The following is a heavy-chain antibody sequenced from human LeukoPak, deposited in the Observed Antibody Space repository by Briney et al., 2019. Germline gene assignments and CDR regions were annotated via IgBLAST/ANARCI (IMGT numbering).Heavy chain of an antibody. CDR1: GGSIKNHY. CDR3: ARESADYMRGSFSEY. D-gene: IGHD3-16*01. J-gene: IGHJ4*02. V-gene: IGHV4-59*11. CDR2: INDNGHS. Sequence: SETLSLTCTVSGGSIKNHYWSWIRQPPGKGLEWIAYINDNGHSGYNPSLESRVTISIDTSKNHFSLRLRSASAADTAVYYCARESADYMRGSFSEYWGQGILVTVSS.